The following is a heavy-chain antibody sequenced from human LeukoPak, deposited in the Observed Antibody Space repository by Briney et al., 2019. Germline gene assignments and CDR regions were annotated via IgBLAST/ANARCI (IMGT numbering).Heavy chain of an antibody. CDR1: GYTFTSYD. CDR3: AKDSPPYGDAAGGWFDP. V-gene: IGHV1-8*01. J-gene: IGHJ5*02. Sequence: ASVKVSCKASGYTFTSYDINWVRQATGQGLEWMGWMNPNSGNTGYAQKFQGRVTMTRNTSISTAYMELSSLRSEDTALYYCAKDSPPYGDAAGGWFDPWGQGTLVTVSS. D-gene: IGHD3-10*01. CDR2: MNPNSGNT.